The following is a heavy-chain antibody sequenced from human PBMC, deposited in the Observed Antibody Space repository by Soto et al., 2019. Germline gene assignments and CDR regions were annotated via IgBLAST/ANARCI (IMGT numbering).Heavy chain of an antibody. D-gene: IGHD6-13*01. Sequence: EVQLLESGGGLVQPGGSLRLSCAASGFTFSSYAMSWVRQAPGKGLEWVSAISGSGGSTYYADSVKGRFTISRDNSKNTLYLQMNSLRAEDTAVYYCAKAGYSSSWYPDDAFDIWGQGTMVTVSS. V-gene: IGHV3-23*01. J-gene: IGHJ3*02. CDR2: ISGSGGST. CDR1: GFTFSSYA. CDR3: AKAGYSSSWYPDDAFDI.